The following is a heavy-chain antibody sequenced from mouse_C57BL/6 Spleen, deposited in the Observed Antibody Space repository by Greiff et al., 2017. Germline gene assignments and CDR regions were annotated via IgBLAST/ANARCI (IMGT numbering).Heavy chain of an antibody. CDR3: ARSTMITTNDYYAMDY. D-gene: IGHD2-4*01. CDR1: GYTFTSYW. J-gene: IGHJ4*01. Sequence: QVQLKQPGAELVRPGSSVKLSCKASGYTFTSYWMDWVKQRPGQGLEWIGNIYPSDSETHYNQKFKDKATLTVDKSSSTAYMQLRSLTSEDSAVYYCARSTMITTNDYYAMDYWGQGTSVTVSS. V-gene: IGHV1-61*01. CDR2: IYPSDSET.